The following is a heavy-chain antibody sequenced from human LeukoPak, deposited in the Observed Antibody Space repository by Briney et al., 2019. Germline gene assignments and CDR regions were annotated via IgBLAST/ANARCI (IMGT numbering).Heavy chain of an antibody. V-gene: IGHV4-4*02. CDR2: IFHSGST. D-gene: IGHD2-2*01. CDR3: ARGGFDIVVVPAANGDNWFDP. CDR1: GGSISSSNW. Sequence: PSETLSLTCAVSGGSISSSNWWSWVRQPPGKGLEWIGKIFHSGSTNYNPSLKSRVTISVDKSKNQFSLKLSSVTAADTAVYYCARGGFDIVVVPAANGDNWFDPWGQGTLVTVSS. J-gene: IGHJ5*02.